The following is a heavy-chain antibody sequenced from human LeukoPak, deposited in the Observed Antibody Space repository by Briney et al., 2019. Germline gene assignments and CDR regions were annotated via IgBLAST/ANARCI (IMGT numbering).Heavy chain of an antibody. Sequence: GSLGLSCAASGFTFSDYYMSWIRQPPGKGLEWIGEINHSGSTNYNPSLKSRVTISVDTSKNQFSLKLSSVTAADTAVYYCARSGRYDYVWGSYRYHDYWGQGTLVTVSS. V-gene: IGHV4-34*01. CDR3: ARSGRYDYVWGSYRYHDY. J-gene: IGHJ4*02. CDR1: GFTFSDYY. CDR2: INHSGST. D-gene: IGHD3-16*02.